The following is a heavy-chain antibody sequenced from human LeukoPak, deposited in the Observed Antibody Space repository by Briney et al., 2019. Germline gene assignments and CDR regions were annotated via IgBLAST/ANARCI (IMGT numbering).Heavy chain of an antibody. Sequence: GESLKISCQGSGYNFNIYWIGWVRQMPGTGLEWMGKIYAGDSDPKYSPSFQGQVTVSVDKSINTAYLEWSSLKASDTAMYNCARLPNIVDAFDIWGQGTMVTVSS. CDR1: GYNFNIYW. CDR2: IYAGDSDP. V-gene: IGHV5-51*01. CDR3: ARLPNIVDAFDI. D-gene: IGHD2/OR15-2a*01. J-gene: IGHJ3*02.